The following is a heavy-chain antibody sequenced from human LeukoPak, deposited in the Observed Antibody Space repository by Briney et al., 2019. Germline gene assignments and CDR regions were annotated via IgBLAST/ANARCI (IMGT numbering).Heavy chain of an antibody. CDR3: ARGYCNSNTCYIAFDV. Sequence: GSLRLSCAASGFTFSSYSMNWVRQAPGKGLEWVSYISSSGTTIYYADSVKGRFTISRDNPKNSLYLQMNSLRAEDTAVYYCARGYCNSNTCYIAFDVWGQGTIVTVSS. CDR1: GFTFSSYS. CDR2: ISSSGTTI. D-gene: IGHD2-2*02. J-gene: IGHJ3*01. V-gene: IGHV3-48*01.